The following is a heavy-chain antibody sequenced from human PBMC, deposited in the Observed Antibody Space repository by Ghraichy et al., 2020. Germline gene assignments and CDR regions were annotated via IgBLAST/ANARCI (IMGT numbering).Heavy chain of an antibody. D-gene: IGHD1-26*01. V-gene: IGHV1-8*01. CDR3: ARVLHLVGATGGRGTRSYYGLDV. J-gene: IGHJ6*02. Sequence: ASVKVSCKASGYNFTSHDINWVRQATGQGLEWMGWMNPNSGNTGYAQKFQGRVTMTTNTSISTAYMEMSSLRSEDTAVYYCARVLHLVGATGGRGTRSYYGLDVWGQGTTVTVSS. CDR2: MNPNSGNT. CDR1: GYNFTSHD.